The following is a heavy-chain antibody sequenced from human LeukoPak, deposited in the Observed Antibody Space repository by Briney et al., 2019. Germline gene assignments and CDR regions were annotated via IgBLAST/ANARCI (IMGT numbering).Heavy chain of an antibody. D-gene: IGHD5-18*01. CDR1: GYTFTGYY. Sequence: ASVKVSCKASGYTFTGYYMHWVRQAPGQGLEWMGWINPNSGGTNYAQKFQGRVTMTRDTSISTAYMELSRLRSGDTAVYYCATGRDTAMVTYFDYWGQGTLVTVSS. CDR3: ATGRDTAMVTYFDY. V-gene: IGHV1-2*02. CDR2: INPNSGGT. J-gene: IGHJ4*02.